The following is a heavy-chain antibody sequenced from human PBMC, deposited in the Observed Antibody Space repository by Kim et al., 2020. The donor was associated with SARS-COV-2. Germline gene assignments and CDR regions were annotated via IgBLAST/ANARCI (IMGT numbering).Heavy chain of an antibody. CDR2: K. D-gene: IGHD6-13*01. CDR3: ARFGSSSWNFDY. Sequence: KYYVDSVKGRFTISRDNAKNALYLQMNSLRAEDTAVYYCARFGSSSWNFDYWGQGTLVTVSS. V-gene: IGHV3-7*04. J-gene: IGHJ4*02.